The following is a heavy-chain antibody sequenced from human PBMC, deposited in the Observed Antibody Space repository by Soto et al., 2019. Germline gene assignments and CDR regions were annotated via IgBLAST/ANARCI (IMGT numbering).Heavy chain of an antibody. CDR1: GFPFNTFG. CDR2: ISDDGGSE. D-gene: IGHD2-2*01. J-gene: IGHJ6*02. V-gene: IGHV3-30*18. Sequence: QVQLVESGGGEVQPGRSLRLSCAASGFPFNTFGMHWVRQAPGKGLEWVVVISDDGGSEYYADSVKGRFTISIDTSRNTLSHQKKSLRRENTAIYYGAKERTASCIFRHYDAVAVWGQGATVTDSS. CDR3: AKERTASCIFRHYDAVAV.